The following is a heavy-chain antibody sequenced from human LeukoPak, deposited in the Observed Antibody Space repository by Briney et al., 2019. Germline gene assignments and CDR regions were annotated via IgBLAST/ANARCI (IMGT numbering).Heavy chain of an antibody. V-gene: IGHV3-30*03. CDR2: ISYDGSNK. CDR3: ARAEEYYDFWSGYWLDY. D-gene: IGHD3-3*01. Sequence: AGRSLRLSCAASGFTFSSYGMHWVRQAPGKRLEWVAVISYDGSNKYYADSVKGRFTISRDNSKNTLYLQINSLRAEDTAVYYCARAEEYYDFWSGYWLDYWGQGTLVTVSS. CDR1: GFTFSSYG. J-gene: IGHJ4*02.